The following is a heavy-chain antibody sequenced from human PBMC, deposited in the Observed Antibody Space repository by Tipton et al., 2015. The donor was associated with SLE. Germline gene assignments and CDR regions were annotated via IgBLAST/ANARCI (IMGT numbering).Heavy chain of an antibody. CDR2: LRGSGGST. Sequence: SLRLSCAASGFTFSSYAMSWVRQAPGKGLEWVSALRGSGGSTYYADSVKGRFTISRDHSKNTLYLQMNSLRAEDAAVYYCAKDAMVQEKDYYYGMDFWGQGTIVTVS. V-gene: IGHV3-23*01. CDR3: AKDAMVQEKDYYYGMDF. J-gene: IGHJ6*02. D-gene: IGHD3-10*01. CDR1: GFTFSSYA.